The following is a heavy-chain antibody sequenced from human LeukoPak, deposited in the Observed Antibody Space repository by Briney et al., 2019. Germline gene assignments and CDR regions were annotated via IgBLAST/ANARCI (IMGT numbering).Heavy chain of an antibody. Sequence: ASVKVSCKASGYTFTSYAMNWVRQAPGQRLEWMGWINTNTGNPTYAQGFTGRFVFSLDTSVSTAYLQISSLKAEDTAVYYCARDLESLWFGDLSGGGRDWFDPWGQGTLVTVSS. CDR2: INTNTGNP. CDR3: ARDLESLWFGDLSGGGRDWFDP. D-gene: IGHD3-10*01. CDR1: GYTFTSYA. V-gene: IGHV7-4-1*02. J-gene: IGHJ5*02.